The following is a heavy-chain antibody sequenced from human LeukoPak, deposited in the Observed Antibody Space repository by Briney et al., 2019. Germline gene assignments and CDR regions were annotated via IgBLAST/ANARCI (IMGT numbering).Heavy chain of an antibody. Sequence: GESLKISCKGSGYSFTSYWIGWVRQLPGKGLEWMGIIYPGDSDTRYSPSFQGQVTISADKSISTAYLQWSSLKASDTAMYYCARHGVLTTVTPYYFDYWGQGTLVTVSS. V-gene: IGHV5-51*01. CDR3: ARHGVLTTVTPYYFDY. J-gene: IGHJ4*02. D-gene: IGHD4-17*01. CDR1: GYSFTSYW. CDR2: IYPGDSDT.